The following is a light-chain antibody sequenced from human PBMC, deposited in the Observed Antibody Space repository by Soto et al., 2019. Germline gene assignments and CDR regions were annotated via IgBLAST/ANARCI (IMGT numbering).Light chain of an antibody. Sequence: IQRTQSPSSLSACVGDSGTKTCQASQDISNYLNWYQQKPGKAPKLLIYDASNLETGVPSRFSGSGSGTDFTFTISSLQPEDIATYYCQQYDNLPITFGQGTRLEIK. CDR3: QQYDNLPIT. J-gene: IGKJ5*01. CDR1: QDISNY. V-gene: IGKV1-33*01. CDR2: DAS.